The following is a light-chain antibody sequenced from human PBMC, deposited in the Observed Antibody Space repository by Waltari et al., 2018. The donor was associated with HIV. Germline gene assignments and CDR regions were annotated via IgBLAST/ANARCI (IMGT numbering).Light chain of an antibody. V-gene: IGLV1-51*02. Sequence: QTVTISCSGNSSNIGTNYVSWYQQLPGTAPKLLIYENNKRPSGIPDRFAGSKSGTSATLGITGLEAGDEADYYCGTWDSSLSAGGVFGTGTKVTVL. CDR1: SSNIGTNY. J-gene: IGLJ1*01. CDR2: ENN. CDR3: GTWDSSLSAGGV.